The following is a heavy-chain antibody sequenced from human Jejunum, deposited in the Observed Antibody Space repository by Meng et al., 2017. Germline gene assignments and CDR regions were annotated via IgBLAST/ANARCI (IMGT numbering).Heavy chain of an antibody. CDR3: ARGGLAVDFEHFQQ. CDR2: IKKDGSLK. CDR1: GFTFSNNW. V-gene: IGHV3-7*01. D-gene: IGHD3/OR15-3a*01. J-gene: IGHJ1*01. Sequence: GESLKISCADSGFTFSNNWMSWVRQAPGKGLEWVANIKKDGSLKFYLDSVKGRFTISRDNAKKSLFLEMNSLTAEDTAIYYCARGGLAVDFEHFQQWGQGTLVTVSS.